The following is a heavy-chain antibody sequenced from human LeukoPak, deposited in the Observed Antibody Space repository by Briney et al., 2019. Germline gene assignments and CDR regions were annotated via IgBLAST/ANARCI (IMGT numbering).Heavy chain of an antibody. CDR1: GFTFSSYD. Sequence: GGSLRLSCAASGFTFSSYDMHWVRQAPGKGLEWVSALCTIGDTYYPDSVKGRFTISRENATNYLYLQMNSLRAGDTAVYYCARGLDVNYTRGAFDIWGQGTMVTVSS. D-gene: IGHD1-7*01. CDR2: LCTIGDT. J-gene: IGHJ3*02. V-gene: IGHV3-13*01. CDR3: ARGLDVNYTRGAFDI.